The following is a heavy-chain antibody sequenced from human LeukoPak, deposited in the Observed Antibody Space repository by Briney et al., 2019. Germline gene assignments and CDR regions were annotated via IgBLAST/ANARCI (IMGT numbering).Heavy chain of an antibody. CDR1: GGSISSGGYS. V-gene: IGHV4-61*08. Sequence: SETLSLTCAVSGGSISSGGYSWSWIRQPPGKGLEWIGYIYYSGSTNYNPSLKSRVTISVDTSKNQFSLKLSSVTAADTAVYYCARDLIAVAGPNLDVWGKGTTVTVSS. CDR3: ARDLIAVAGPNLDV. CDR2: IYYSGST. J-gene: IGHJ6*04. D-gene: IGHD6-19*01.